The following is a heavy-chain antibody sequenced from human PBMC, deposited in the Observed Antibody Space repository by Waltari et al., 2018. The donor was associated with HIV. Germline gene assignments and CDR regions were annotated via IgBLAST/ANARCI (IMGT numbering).Heavy chain of an antibody. D-gene: IGHD1-1*01. CDR1: GFTFSLFH. J-gene: IGHJ6*02. Sequence: EVLLVESGGGLAQPGGSLRRACEAYGFTFSLFHMHWVRRSKGKGLEWVSAIGSAGDRYYAGSVRGRFTISRENVKNSLYLQMNSLRVEDTAIYYCARGYNWNDDAYYGMDVWGQGTTVTVSS. CDR2: IGSAGDR. CDR3: ARGYNWNDDAYYGMDV. V-gene: IGHV3-13*01.